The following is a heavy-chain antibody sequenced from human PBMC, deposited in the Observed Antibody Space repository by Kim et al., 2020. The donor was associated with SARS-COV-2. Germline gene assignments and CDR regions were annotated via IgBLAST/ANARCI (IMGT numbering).Heavy chain of an antibody. Sequence: ASVKFSCKASGYTFTNYYIHWVRQAPGQGLEWMGIINPSAGSPTYTQKFQGRVTMTRDTSTSTVYMELSSLRSEDTAIYYCTRGLGSGSYYGVWGQGTLVTVSS. CDR2: INPSAGSP. V-gene: IGHV1-46*03. D-gene: IGHD1-26*01. J-gene: IGHJ4*02. CDR3: TRGLGSGSYYGV. CDR1: GYTFTNYY.